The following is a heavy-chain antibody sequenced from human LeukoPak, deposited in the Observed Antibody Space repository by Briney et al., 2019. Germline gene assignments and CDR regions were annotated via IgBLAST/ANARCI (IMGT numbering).Heavy chain of an antibody. CDR3: ARAPPRGVGPTHFDY. Sequence: PETLSLTCNVSGGSITSYYWSWIRQPPGKGLEWIGDIYYTGRTDYTSSHKSRVTISVDTSRSQFSLKLSSVTTADTAVYYCARAPPRGVGPTHFDYWGQGILVTVSS. J-gene: IGHJ4*02. V-gene: IGHV4-59*01. CDR1: GGSITSYY. CDR2: IYYTGRT. D-gene: IGHD1-26*01.